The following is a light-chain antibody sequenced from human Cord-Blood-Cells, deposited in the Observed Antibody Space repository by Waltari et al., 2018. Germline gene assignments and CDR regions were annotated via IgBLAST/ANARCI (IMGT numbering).Light chain of an antibody. CDR2: EGS. J-gene: IGLJ1*01. CDR1: SSDVGSYNL. Sequence: QSALTQPASVSGSPGQSITISCTGTSSDVGSYNLVSWYQQHPGKAAKLVIYEGSKRASGVSNRFSGAKSGNPASLTISGLQAEDEADYYCCSYAGSSTYVFGTGTKVTVL. V-gene: IGLV2-23*01. CDR3: CSYAGSSTYV.